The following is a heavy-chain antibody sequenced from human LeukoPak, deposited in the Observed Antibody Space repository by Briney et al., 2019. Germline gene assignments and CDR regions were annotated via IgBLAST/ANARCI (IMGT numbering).Heavy chain of an antibody. CDR2: IYPGDSDT. V-gene: IGHV5-51*01. Sequence: PGESLKISCKASGYSFTTYWIGWVRQMPGKGLEWMGIIYPGDSDTRYSPSFQGQVTISADKSISTAYLQWSSLKASDTAMYYCARWGYCSTITTCFYWFDPWGQGTLVTVSS. J-gene: IGHJ5*02. CDR1: GYSFTTYW. CDR3: ARWGYCSTITTCFYWFDP. D-gene: IGHD2-8*01.